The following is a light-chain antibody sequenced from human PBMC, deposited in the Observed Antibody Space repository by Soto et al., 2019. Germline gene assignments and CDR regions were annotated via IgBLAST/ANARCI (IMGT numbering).Light chain of an antibody. CDR3: QQFGGTPPRT. CDR2: GAS. CDR1: QSVSSNY. V-gene: IGKV3-20*01. Sequence: DIVLTQSPGTLSLSPGERATLSCRANQSVSSNYLTWYQQKPGQAPRLLIYGASTRATDIPDRFSGGGSGTDFTLSIGGLEPVDSAVYFCQQFGGTPPRTFGQGTKVEIK. J-gene: IGKJ1*01.